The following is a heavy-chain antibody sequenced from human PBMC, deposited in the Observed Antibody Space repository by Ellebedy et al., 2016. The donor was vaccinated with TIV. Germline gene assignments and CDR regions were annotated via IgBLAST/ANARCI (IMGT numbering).Heavy chain of an antibody. Sequence: SETLSLTCTVSGGSSSSNTYYWGWIRQPPGKGLEWIGSMHYSGSPYYNPSLKSRVTMSVDRSNKQFSLRLTSVTAADTAVYYCARHLDYGSYRFCFVLWGQGTLVTVSS. CDR1: GGSSSSNTYY. V-gene: IGHV4-39*01. D-gene: IGHD3-16*02. J-gene: IGHJ4*02. CDR3: ARHLDYGSYRFCFVL. CDR2: MHYSGSP.